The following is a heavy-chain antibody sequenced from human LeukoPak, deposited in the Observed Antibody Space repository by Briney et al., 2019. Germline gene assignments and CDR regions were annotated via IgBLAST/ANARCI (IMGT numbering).Heavy chain of an antibody. CDR1: GFTFSTYG. V-gene: IGHV3-30*18. CDR2: ISYDGSNK. J-gene: IGHJ4*02. Sequence: GGSLRLSCTASGFTFSTYGMHWARQAPGKGLEAVAVISYDGSNKYYAASEKGRFTISRDNSENTVYLQMNSLRPEDTAVYYCAKDLRSMAATGAGDYWGQGTLVTVSS. D-gene: IGHD1-26*01. CDR3: AKDLRSMAATGAGDY.